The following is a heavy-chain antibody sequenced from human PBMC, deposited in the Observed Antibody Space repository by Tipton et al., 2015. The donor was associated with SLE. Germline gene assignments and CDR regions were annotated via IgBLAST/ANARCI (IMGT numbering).Heavy chain of an antibody. D-gene: IGHD2-15*01. CDR1: GESISGYY. CDR3: ARGGGKRAFDI. J-gene: IGHJ3*02. CDR2: IYTSGST. Sequence: TLSLTCAVYGESISGYYWSWIRQPAGKGLEWIGHIYTSGSTNYNPSLKSRVTISVDTSKNQFSLKLSSVTAADTAVYYCARGGGKRAFDIWGQGTMVTVSS. V-gene: IGHV4-59*10.